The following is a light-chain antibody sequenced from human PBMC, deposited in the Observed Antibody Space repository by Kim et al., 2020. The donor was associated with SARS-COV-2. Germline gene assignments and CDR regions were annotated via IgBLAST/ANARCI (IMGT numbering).Light chain of an antibody. Sequence: GQRVTVSCSGSRSNIGSNSVYWFQQLPGTAPKLLIYNNNQRPLGVPDRVSGSKSGTSASLAISGLRSEDEADYYCAPWDDSLSGWVFGGGTQLTVL. CDR1: RSNIGSNS. CDR3: APWDDSLSGWV. CDR2: NNN. V-gene: IGLV1-47*02. J-gene: IGLJ3*02.